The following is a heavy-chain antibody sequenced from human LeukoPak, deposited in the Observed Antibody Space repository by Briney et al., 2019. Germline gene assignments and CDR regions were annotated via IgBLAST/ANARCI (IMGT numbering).Heavy chain of an antibody. CDR3: ARELNGGPRGV. D-gene: IGHD7-27*01. CDR2: ISTSSNYI. Sequence: GGSLRLSCAASGFTFSNAWMNWVRQAPGKGLEWVSSISTSSNYIYYADSVKGRFTISRDNAKNSLSLQMNSLRVEDTAVYYCARELNGGPRGVWGQGTLVIVSS. CDR1: GFTFSNAW. V-gene: IGHV3-21*06. J-gene: IGHJ4*02.